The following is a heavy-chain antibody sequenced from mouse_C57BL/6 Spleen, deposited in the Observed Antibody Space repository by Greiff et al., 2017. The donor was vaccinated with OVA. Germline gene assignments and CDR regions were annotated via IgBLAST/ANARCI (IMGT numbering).Heavy chain of an antibody. Sequence: QVQLQQSGAELVKPGASVKMSCKASGYTFTSYWITWVKQRPGQGLEWIGDIYPGSGSTNYNEKFKSKATLTVDTSSSTAYMQLSSLTSEDSAVYYCARSGGTRYAMDYWGQGTSVTVSS. D-gene: IGHD3-1*01. CDR1: GYTFTSYW. CDR2: IYPGSGST. V-gene: IGHV1-55*01. CDR3: ARSGGTRYAMDY. J-gene: IGHJ4*01.